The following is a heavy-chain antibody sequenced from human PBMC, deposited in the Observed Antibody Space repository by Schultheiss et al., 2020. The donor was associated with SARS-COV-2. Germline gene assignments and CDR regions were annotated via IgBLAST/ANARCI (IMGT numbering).Heavy chain of an antibody. D-gene: IGHD6-19*01. CDR3: ARDGGWYYFDY. CDR1: GFTFSKSW. J-gene: IGHJ4*02. CDR2: INRDGTTT. Sequence: GGSLRLSCVASGFTFSKSWMNWVRQVPGKRLEWVSRINRDGTTTTYADSVKGRFTISRNNARNTVFLQMNSLRAEDTAVYYCARDGGWYYFDYWGQGTLVTVAS. V-gene: IGHV3-74*03.